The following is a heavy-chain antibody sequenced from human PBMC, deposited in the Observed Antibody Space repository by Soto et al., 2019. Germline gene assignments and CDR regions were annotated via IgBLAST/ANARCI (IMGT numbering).Heavy chain of an antibody. CDR2: ISYDGSNK. V-gene: IGHV3-30-3*01. J-gene: IGHJ6*02. D-gene: IGHD3-3*01. CDR3: ARDPYYDFWSGYPQRNYYGMDV. Sequence: GGSLRLSCAASGFTFSSYAMHWVRQAPGKGLEWVAVISYDGSNKYYADSVKGRFTISRDNSKNTLYLQMNSLRAEDTAVYYCARDPYYDFWSGYPQRNYYGMDVWGQGTTVTVSS. CDR1: GFTFSSYA.